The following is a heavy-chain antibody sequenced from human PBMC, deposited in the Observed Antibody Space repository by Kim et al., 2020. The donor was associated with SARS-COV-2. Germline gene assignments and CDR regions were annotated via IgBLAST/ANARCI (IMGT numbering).Heavy chain of an antibody. CDR2: IYYSGST. J-gene: IGHJ5*02. CDR3: ARLTITPPNVIIIYH. D-gene: IGHD1-20*01. Sequence: SETLSLTCTVSGGSISSYYWSWIRQPPGKGLEWIGYIYYSGSTNYNPSLKSRVTISVDTSKNQFSLKLSSVTAADTAVYYCARLTITPPNVIIIYHWGQGTLVTVSS. CDR1: GGSISSYY. V-gene: IGHV4-59*13.